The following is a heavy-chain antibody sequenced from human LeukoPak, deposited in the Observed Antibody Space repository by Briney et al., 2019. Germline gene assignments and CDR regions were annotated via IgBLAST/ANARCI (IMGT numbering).Heavy chain of an antibody. CDR3: VKGSSYYYDGSGYRLDY. J-gene: IGHJ4*02. D-gene: IGHD3-22*01. Sequence: PGGSRRLSCSASGFSFRSFGMHWVRQAPGKGLECVSAITSNGGSTYYADSVKDRFTISRDNSKNTLYLQMSSLRAEDTAVYYCVKGSSYYYDGSGYRLDYWGQGTLVTVSS. CDR1: GFSFRSFG. CDR2: ITSNGGST. V-gene: IGHV3-64D*06.